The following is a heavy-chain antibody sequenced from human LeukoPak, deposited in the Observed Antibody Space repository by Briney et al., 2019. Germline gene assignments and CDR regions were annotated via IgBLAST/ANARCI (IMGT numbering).Heavy chain of an antibody. J-gene: IGHJ4*02. CDR3: AKDQKWGPADYYFDS. Sequence: GRSLRLSCAASGFTLSNYAMHWVRQAPGKGLEWVTVIPTDGKDKKYADSVKGRFAISRDNSKNTLDLQMNSLRAEDTAVYYCAKDQKWGPADYYFDSWGQGTLVTVSS. D-gene: IGHD2-2*01. CDR1: GFTLSNYA. V-gene: IGHV3-30*18. CDR2: IPTDGKDK.